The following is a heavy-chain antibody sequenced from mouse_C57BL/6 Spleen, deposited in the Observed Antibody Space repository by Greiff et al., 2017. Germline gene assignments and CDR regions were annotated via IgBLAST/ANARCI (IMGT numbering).Heavy chain of an antibody. D-gene: IGHD1-1*01. CDR2: IYPGDGDT. V-gene: IGHV1-82*01. J-gene: IGHJ1*03. Sequence: VQLQESGPELVQPGASVKISCKASGYAFSSSWMNWVKQRPGKGLEWIGRIYPGDGDTNYNGKFKGKATLTADKSSSTAYMQLSSLTSEDSAVYVSARYYYGSSYGYFDVWGTGTTVTVSS. CDR3: ARYYYGSSYGYFDV. CDR1: GYAFSSSW.